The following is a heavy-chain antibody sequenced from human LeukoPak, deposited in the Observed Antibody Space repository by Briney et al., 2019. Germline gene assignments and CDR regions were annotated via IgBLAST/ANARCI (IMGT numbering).Heavy chain of an antibody. J-gene: IGHJ3*02. CDR1: GGSISSSSYY. V-gene: IGHV4-39*07. CDR3: ARGGLFAFDI. CDR2: IYSTGIT. Sequence: SETLSLTCTVSGGSISSSSYYWGWIRQPPGKGLEWIGSIYSTGITNYNPSLKSRVAISVDTSRNQFSLRLTSVTAADTAIFYCARGGLFAFDIWGQGTTVIVSS.